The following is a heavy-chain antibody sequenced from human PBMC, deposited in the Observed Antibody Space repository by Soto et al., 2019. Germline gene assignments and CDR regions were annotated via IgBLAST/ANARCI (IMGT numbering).Heavy chain of an antibody. Sequence: PSETLSLTCTVSGGSISSSSYYWGWIRQPPGKGLEWIGSIYYSGSTYYNPSLKSRVTISVDTSKNQFSLKLSSVTAADTAVYYCARQKYSGSTNWFDPWGQGTLVTVSS. V-gene: IGHV4-39*01. J-gene: IGHJ5*02. CDR3: ARQKYSGSTNWFDP. D-gene: IGHD1-26*01. CDR2: IYYSGST. CDR1: GGSISSSSYY.